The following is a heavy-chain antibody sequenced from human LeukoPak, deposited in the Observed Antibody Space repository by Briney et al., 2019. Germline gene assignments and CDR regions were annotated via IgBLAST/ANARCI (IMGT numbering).Heavy chain of an antibody. J-gene: IGHJ5*02. V-gene: IGHV1-8*01. CDR2: MNPNSGNT. D-gene: IGHD3-22*01. Sequence: ASVKVSCKASGYTFTSYDTNWVRQATGQGLEWMGWMNPNSGNTGYAQKFQGRVTMTRNTSISTAYMELSSLRSEDTAVYYCARRRGYSSGYSRWFDPWGQGTLVTVSS. CDR1: GYTFTSYD. CDR3: ARRRGYSSGYSRWFDP.